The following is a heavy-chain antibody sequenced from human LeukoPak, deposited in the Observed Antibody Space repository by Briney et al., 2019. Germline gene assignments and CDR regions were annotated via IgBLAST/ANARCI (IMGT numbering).Heavy chain of an antibody. CDR3: NTDFL. J-gene: IGHJ3*01. V-gene: IGHV3-15*04. CDR1: GLTLSNAW. CDR2: MESMVSGGTP. Sequence: PGGSLRLSCEASGLTLSNAWIHWVRQAPGKGLEWVGRMESMVSGGTPDYAAPVRGRFTISRDDSKNTLYLQMNSLTTEDGAVYYCNTDFLWGQGTMVTVSS.